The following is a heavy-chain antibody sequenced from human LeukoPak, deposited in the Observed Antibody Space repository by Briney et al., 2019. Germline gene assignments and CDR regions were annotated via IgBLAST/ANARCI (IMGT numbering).Heavy chain of an antibody. V-gene: IGHV4-59*08. CDR3: ARAAGIAHWFDP. J-gene: IGHJ5*02. CDR1: GGSISSYY. CDR2: IYYSGST. D-gene: IGHD6-13*01. Sequence: SETLSLTCTVSGGSISSYYWSWIRQPPGKGLEWIGYIYYSGSTNYNPSLKSRVTISVDTSKNRFSLKLSSVTAADTAVYYCARAAGIAHWFDPWGQGTLVTVSS.